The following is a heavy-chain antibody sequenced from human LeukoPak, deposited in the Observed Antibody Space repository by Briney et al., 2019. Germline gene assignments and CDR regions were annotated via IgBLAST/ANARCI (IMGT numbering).Heavy chain of an antibody. CDR2: IYSGGST. CDR3: ARGVDTAMVEAFDI. Sequence: SGGSLRLSCAASGFTVSSNYMSWVRQAPGKGLEWVSVIYSGGSTYYADSVKGRFTISRDNSKNTLYLQMNSLRAEDTAVYYCARGVDTAMVEAFDIWGQGTMVTVSS. D-gene: IGHD5-18*01. CDR1: GFTVSSNY. J-gene: IGHJ3*02. V-gene: IGHV3-53*01.